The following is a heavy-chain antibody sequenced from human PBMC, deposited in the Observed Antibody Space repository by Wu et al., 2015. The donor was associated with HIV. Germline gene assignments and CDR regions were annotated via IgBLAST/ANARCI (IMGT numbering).Heavy chain of an antibody. CDR1: GDTFNTFG. J-gene: IGHJ4*02. V-gene: IGHV1-69*05. CDR3: ARYGIKFDGSGYYMTPETD. Sequence: VHLVQSGAEVKKPGSSVKVSCKASGDTFNTFGITWVRQAPGQGLEWIGGITTMFGTAENAQKFQGRVTITMDESTSTGYMELSSLRSDDTAVYFCARYGIKFDGSGYYMTPETDWGQGTLVTVSS. CDR2: ITTMFGTA. D-gene: IGHD3-22*01.